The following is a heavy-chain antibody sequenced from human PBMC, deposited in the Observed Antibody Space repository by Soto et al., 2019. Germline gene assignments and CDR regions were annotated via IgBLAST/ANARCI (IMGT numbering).Heavy chain of an antibody. CDR1: GYNFSRNW. Sequence: GESLKISCKGSGYNFSRNWIGWVRQMPGKGLEWMGIIYPGDSDTRYSPSFQGQVTISADKSINTAYLQWSSLKASDSAIYYCARQFGDTAMVIDYWGQGTKVTVSS. J-gene: IGHJ4*02. CDR3: ARQFGDTAMVIDY. D-gene: IGHD5-18*01. V-gene: IGHV5-51*01. CDR2: IYPGDSDT.